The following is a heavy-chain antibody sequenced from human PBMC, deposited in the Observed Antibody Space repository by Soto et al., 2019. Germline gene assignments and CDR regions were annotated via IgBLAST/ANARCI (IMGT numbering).Heavy chain of an antibody. V-gene: IGHV3-11*01. CDR2: ISSSGSTI. CDR3: ARGYYDSWSGYYDTWFDP. CDR1: GFTFSDYY. D-gene: IGHD3-3*01. Sequence: GGSLRLSCAPSGFTFSDYYMSWIRQAPGKGLEWVSYISSSGSTIYYADSVKGRFTISRDNAKNSLYPQMNSLRAEDTAVYYCARGYYDSWSGYYDTWFDPWGQGTLVTVSS. J-gene: IGHJ5*02.